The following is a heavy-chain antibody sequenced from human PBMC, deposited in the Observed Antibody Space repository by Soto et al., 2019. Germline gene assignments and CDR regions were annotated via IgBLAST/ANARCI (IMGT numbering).Heavy chain of an antibody. CDR3: GVVVTAIRVSNWFDP. V-gene: IGHV1-69*13. J-gene: IGHJ5*02. CDR1: GGTFSSYA. CDR2: IIPIFGTA. Sequence: GASVKVSCKASGGTFSSYAISWVRQAPGQGLEWMGGIIPIFGTANYAQKFQGRVTITADESTSTAYMELSSLRSEDTAVYYCGVVVTAIRVSNWFDPWGQGTLVTVSS. D-gene: IGHD2-21*02.